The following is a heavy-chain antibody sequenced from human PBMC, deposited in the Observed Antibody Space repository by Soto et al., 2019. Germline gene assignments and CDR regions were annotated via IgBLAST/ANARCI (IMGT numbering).Heavy chain of an antibody. CDR3: ARGVGSSPPRY. CDR2: IYDGGSP. V-gene: IGHV4-59*01. J-gene: IGHJ4*02. Sequence: SGTLSLTCTISGGSISVYYWSWIRQSPGQGLEWIGYIYDGGSPYYNPSLKTRVTISADTSKNQISLKLTSATAADTAVYFCARGVGSSPPRYWGRGTLVTVSS. D-gene: IGHD3-9*01. CDR1: GGSISVYY.